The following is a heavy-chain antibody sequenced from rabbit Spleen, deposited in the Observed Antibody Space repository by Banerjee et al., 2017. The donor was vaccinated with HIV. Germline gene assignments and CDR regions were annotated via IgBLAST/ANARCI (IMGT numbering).Heavy chain of an antibody. D-gene: IGHD8-1*01. CDR2: IAGSSSDFT. V-gene: IGHV1S40*01. Sequence: QSLAASGGDLVKPGASLTLTCTASGVSFSSSSYLCWVRQAPGKGLEWISCIAGSSSDFTYSATWAKGRFTCSKTSSTTVTLQMTSLTVADTATYFCARDTGSSSSSYGMDLWGQGTLVTVS. CDR3: ARDTGSSSSSYGMDL. CDR1: GVSFSSSSY. J-gene: IGHJ6*01.